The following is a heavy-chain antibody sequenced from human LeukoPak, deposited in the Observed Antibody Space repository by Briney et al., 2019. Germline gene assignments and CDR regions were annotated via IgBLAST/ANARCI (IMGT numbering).Heavy chain of an antibody. J-gene: IGHJ4*02. CDR1: GFTFSNYS. Sequence: GGSLRLSCAASGFTFSNYSMNWVRRAPGKGLEWLSYIRSSGSTIYYADSVKGRFTISRDNAKNSLYLQMNSLRAEDTAVYYCARDTPRGTPTTEDLWTYYFDYWGQGALVTVSS. D-gene: IGHD4-17*01. CDR2: IRSSGSTI. CDR3: ARDTPRGTPTTEDLWTYYFDY. V-gene: IGHV3-48*04.